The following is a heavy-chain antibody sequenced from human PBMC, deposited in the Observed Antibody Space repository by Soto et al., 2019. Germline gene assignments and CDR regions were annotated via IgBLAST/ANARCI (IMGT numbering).Heavy chain of an antibody. CDR2: INPVGGST. V-gene: IGHV1-46*01. J-gene: IGHJ4*02. CDR1: GYTFTDSY. CDR3: ARDEGAAMGFQY. D-gene: IGHD5-18*01. Sequence: QVQLVQSGAEVKGPGASVRLSCKASGYTFTDSYIHWVRQAPGQGLEWMGVINPVGGSTTYIQKFQGRVTLTRDMSTTTVHMVLSALRSDDTATYYCARDEGAAMGFQYWGQGTPVNVFS.